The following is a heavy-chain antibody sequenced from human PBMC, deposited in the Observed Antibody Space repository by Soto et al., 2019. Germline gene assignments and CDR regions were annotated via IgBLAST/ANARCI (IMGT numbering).Heavy chain of an antibody. Sequence: GGSLRLSCAASGFTFSSYSMNWVRQAPGKGLEWVSYISSSSSTIYYADSVKGRFTISRDNAKNSLYLQMNSLRAEDTALYYCAKDLDVGYCSGGSCYSGLSNAFDIWGQGTMVTVSS. V-gene: IGHV3-48*04. CDR1: GFTFSSYS. J-gene: IGHJ3*02. CDR2: ISSSSSTI. D-gene: IGHD2-15*01. CDR3: AKDLDVGYCSGGSCYSGLSNAFDI.